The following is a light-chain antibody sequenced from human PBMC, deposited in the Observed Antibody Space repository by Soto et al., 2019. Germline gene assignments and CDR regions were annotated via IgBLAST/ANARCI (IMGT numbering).Light chain of an antibody. V-gene: IGKV3-11*01. CDR3: QQRSNWTLT. CDR2: DAS. J-gene: IGKJ4*01. CDR1: QGIGDT. Sequence: EIVLTQSPATLSVSPGEGVTLSCRASQGIGDTLAWYQQKPGQAPRLLIYDASNTATGIPARFSGSGSGTDFTLTISSLEPEDFAVYYCQQRSNWTLTFGGGTKVDIK.